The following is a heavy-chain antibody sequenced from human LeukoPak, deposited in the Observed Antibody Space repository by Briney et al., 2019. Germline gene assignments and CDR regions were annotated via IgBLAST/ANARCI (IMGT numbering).Heavy chain of an antibody. CDR2: ISSSGSYI. J-gene: IGHJ4*02. CDR1: GFTFSSAG. V-gene: IGHV3-21*01. Sequence: PGGSLRLSCAASGFTFSSAGMTWVRQAPGKGLEWVSSISSSGSYIYYADSVKGRFTISRDNSKNTLYLQMNSLRAEDTAVYYCAKDGERYYYDSSGYSLDYWGQGTLVTVSS. CDR3: AKDGERYYYDSSGYSLDY. D-gene: IGHD3-22*01.